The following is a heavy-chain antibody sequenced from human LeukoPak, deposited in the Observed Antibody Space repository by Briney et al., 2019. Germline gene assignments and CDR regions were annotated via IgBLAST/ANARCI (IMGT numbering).Heavy chain of an antibody. CDR3: ARVSGTFGELY. J-gene: IGHJ4*02. D-gene: IGHD3-10*01. Sequence: PGGSLRLSCAASGFTFSSYWMNWVRQAPGKGLEWVSSISTSSSYIYYADSVKGRFTISRDNAKNSLYLQMNSLRAEDTAVYYCARVSGTFGELYWGQGTLVTVSS. V-gene: IGHV3-21*01. CDR1: GFTFSSYW. CDR2: ISTSSSYI.